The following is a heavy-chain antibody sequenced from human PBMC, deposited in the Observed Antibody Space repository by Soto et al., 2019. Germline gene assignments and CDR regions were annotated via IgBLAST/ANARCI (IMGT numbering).Heavy chain of an antibody. J-gene: IGHJ4*02. CDR2: IYYSGST. V-gene: IGHV4-31*03. D-gene: IGHD6-25*01. CDR1: GGSISSGGYY. CDR3: ARLSRSDLTLDY. Sequence: SETLSRTCTVSGGSISSGGYYWSWIRQHPGKGLEWIGYIYYSGSTYYNPSLKSRVTISVDTSKNQFSLKLSSVTAADTAVYYCARLSRSDLTLDYWGQGTLVTVAS.